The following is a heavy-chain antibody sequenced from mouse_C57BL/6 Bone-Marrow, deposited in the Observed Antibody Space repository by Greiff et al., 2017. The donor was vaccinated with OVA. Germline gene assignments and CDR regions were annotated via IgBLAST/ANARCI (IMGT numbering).Heavy chain of an antibody. J-gene: IGHJ3*01. D-gene: IGHD1-1*01. V-gene: IGHV5-6*01. CDR1: GFTFSSYG. CDR2: ISSGGSYT. CDR3: ARHGDLHYYGSSYGFFAY. Sequence: EVQGVESGGDLVKPGGSLKLSCAASGFTFSSYGMSWVRQTPDKRLEWVATISSGGSYTYYPDSVKGRFTISRDNAKNTLYLQMSSLKSEDTAMYYCARHGDLHYYGSSYGFFAYWGQGTLVTVSA.